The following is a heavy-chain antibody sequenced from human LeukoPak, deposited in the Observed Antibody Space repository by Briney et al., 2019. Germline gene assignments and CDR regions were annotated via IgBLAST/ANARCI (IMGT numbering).Heavy chain of an antibody. J-gene: IGHJ4*02. CDR1: GSTFSSYW. V-gene: IGHV3-7*01. Sequence: PGGSLRLSCAASGSTFSSYWMSWVRQAPGKGLEWVANIKQDGSEKYYVDSVKGRFTISRDNAKNSLYLQMNSLRAEDTAVYYCAREEEYFDYWGQGTLVTVSS. CDR3: AREEEYFDY. CDR2: IKQDGSEK.